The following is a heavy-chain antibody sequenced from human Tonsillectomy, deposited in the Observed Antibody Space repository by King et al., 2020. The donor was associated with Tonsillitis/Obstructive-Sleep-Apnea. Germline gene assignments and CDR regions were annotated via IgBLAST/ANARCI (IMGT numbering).Heavy chain of an antibody. D-gene: IGHD4-17*01. J-gene: IGHJ4*02. Sequence: VQLVESGGGLIQPGGSLRLSCAASGFSVSGNYMSWVRQAPGKGLEWISSIYTADRTDYADSVKGRFNISRDNSKNTLILQMNSLRVEDTAMYYCAGDTTSVTAWACWGQGTLVTVSS. CDR3: AGDTTSVTAWAC. CDR1: GFSVSGNY. V-gene: IGHV3-53*01. CDR2: IYTADRT.